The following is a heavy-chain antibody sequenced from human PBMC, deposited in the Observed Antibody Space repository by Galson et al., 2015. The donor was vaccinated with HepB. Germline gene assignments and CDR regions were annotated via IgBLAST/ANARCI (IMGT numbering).Heavy chain of an antibody. J-gene: IGHJ4*02. D-gene: IGHD3-22*01. CDR1: GFTLNNAP. V-gene: IGHV3-15*01. CDR2: IKSKTDGGTT. Sequence: SLRLSCAASGFTLNNAPMTWVRQAPGKGLEWVGRIKSKTDGGTTDYAAPMKGRFTISRDDSKNTLYLQMNSLKTEDTAVYYCSTVGSHSESSGYYQRHWGQGTRLTVSS. CDR3: STVGSHSESSGYYQRH.